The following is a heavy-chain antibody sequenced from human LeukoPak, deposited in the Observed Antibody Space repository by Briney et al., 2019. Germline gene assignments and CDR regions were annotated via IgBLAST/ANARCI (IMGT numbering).Heavy chain of an antibody. V-gene: IGHV3-30*18. Sequence: PGRSLRLSCAASGFTFSSYGMHWVRLAPGKGLEWVAVISYDGSNKYYADSVKGRFTISRDNSKNTLYLQMNSLRAEDTAVYYCAKDLIRGVASQYYYGMDVWGQGTTVTVSS. CDR2: ISYDGSNK. CDR1: GFTFSSYG. D-gene: IGHD5-12*01. J-gene: IGHJ6*02. CDR3: AKDLIRGVASQYYYGMDV.